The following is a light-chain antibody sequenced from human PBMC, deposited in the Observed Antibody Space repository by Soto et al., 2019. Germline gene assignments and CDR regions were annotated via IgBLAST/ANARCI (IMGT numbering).Light chain of an antibody. Sequence: QSALTASASVSGSPGQSITICYNGTSIDVGSYNLVSWYQQHPGKAPKLMIYEVSKRPSGVSNRFSGSKSGNTASLTISGLQAEDEADYYCCSYAGSSTRYVFGTGTKVTVL. CDR3: CSYAGSSTRYV. CDR2: EVS. CDR1: SIDVGSYNL. J-gene: IGLJ1*01. V-gene: IGLV2-23*02.